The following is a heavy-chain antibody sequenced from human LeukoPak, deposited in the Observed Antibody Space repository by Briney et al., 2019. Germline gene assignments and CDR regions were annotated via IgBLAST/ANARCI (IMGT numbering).Heavy chain of an antibody. V-gene: IGHV3-23*01. CDR2: VSGSGGST. J-gene: IGHJ4*02. D-gene: IGHD1-1*01. Sequence: GGSLRLSCGASGFTFSNYAMIWVGQAPGKGLEWVSDVSGSGGSTYYADSVRGRFTISRENFKNIMYLQMKRLRAEDRGIYYCATTGFGGFYSFEYWGEETLVTVSS. CDR1: GFTFSNYA. CDR3: ATTGFGGFYSFEY.